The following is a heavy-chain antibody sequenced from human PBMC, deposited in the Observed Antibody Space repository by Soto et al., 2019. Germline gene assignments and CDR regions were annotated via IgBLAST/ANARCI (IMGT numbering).Heavy chain of an antibody. J-gene: IGHJ4*02. CDR1: GFTFSSYG. CDR2: IWYDGSNK. V-gene: IGHV3-33*06. Sequence: GGSLRLSCAASGFTFSSYGMHWVRQAPGKGLEWVAVIWYDGSNKYYADSVKGRFTISRDNSKNTLYLQMNSLRAEDTAVYYCANTWIQLWLLVYWGQGTLVTVSS. CDR3: ANTWIQLWLLVY. D-gene: IGHD5-18*01.